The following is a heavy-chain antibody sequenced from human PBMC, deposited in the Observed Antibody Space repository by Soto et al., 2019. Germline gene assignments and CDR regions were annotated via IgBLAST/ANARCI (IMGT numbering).Heavy chain of an antibody. Sequence: PSETLSLTCTVSGGSISSSSYYWGWIRQPPGKGLEWIGSIYYSGSTYYNPSLKSRVTISVDTSKNQFSLKLSSVTAADTAVYYCAGQNYDILTGYDYWGQGTLVTVSS. D-gene: IGHD3-9*01. V-gene: IGHV4-39*01. CDR3: AGQNYDILTGYDY. J-gene: IGHJ4*02. CDR2: IYYSGST. CDR1: GGSISSSSYY.